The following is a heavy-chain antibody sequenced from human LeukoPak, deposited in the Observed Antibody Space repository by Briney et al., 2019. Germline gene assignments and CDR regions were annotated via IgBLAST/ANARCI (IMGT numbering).Heavy chain of an antibody. V-gene: IGHV3-74*01. D-gene: IGHD5-12*01. CDR1: GFTFSSYW. J-gene: IGHJ4*02. Sequence: GGSLRLSCAASGFTFSSYWMHWVRQAPGKGLVWVSRINSDGSSTSYADSVKGRFTISRDNAKNTLYLQMNSLRAEDTAVYYCAKFLRGIMATIDYWGQGTLVTVSS. CDR3: AKFLRGIMATIDY. CDR2: INSDGSST.